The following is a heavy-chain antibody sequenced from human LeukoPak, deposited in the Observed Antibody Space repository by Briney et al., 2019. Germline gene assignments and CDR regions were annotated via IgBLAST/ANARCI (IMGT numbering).Heavy chain of an antibody. V-gene: IGHV4-30-4*01. CDR2: IYYSGST. Sequence: SETLSLTCTVSGGSISSSSYYWSWIRQPPGKGLEWIGYIYYSGSTYYNPFLKSRVTISVDTSKNQFSLKLSSVTAADTAVYYCASLARRYYDSSGYYFGYWGQGTLVTVSS. CDR3: ASLARRYYDSSGYYFGY. D-gene: IGHD3-22*01. J-gene: IGHJ4*02. CDR1: GGSISSSSYY.